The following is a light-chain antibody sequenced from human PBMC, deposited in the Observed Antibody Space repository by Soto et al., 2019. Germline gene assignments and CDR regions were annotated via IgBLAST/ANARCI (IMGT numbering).Light chain of an antibody. CDR1: ETVSTN. CDR2: DAS. Sequence: TQTRRNIAVYPERRDTGTRRASETVSTNLAWYQQKPGQAPRLLIYDASNRATGIPARFSGSGSGTDFTLTICSLEPEDFAVYYCQQRSNWSRFGQGTRLEIK. V-gene: IGKV3-11*01. J-gene: IGKJ5*01. CDR3: QQRSNWSR.